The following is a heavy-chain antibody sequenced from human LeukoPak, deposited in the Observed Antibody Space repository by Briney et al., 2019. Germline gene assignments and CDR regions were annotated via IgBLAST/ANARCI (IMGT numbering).Heavy chain of an antibody. CDR3: ATSDTVSTYNWFDP. V-gene: IGHV4-39*01. CDR1: GGSISSNTYF. Sequence: SETLSLTCNVSGGSISSNTYFWGWIRRPPGKGLEWIVSIRYSGSTYYNPSLKSRVTISVDTSNNQFSLHLTSLTAADTAVYYCATSDTVSTYNWFDPWGLGTLVTVS. CDR2: IRYSGST. J-gene: IGHJ5*02. D-gene: IGHD5/OR15-5a*01.